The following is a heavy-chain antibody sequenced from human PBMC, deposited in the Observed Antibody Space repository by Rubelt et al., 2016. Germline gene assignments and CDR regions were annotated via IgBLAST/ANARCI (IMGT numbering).Heavy chain of an antibody. CDR1: GYTFTGYY. CDR3: ARDPGDYGDYSLDY. J-gene: IGHJ4*02. D-gene: IGHD4-17*01. CDR2: INPNSGDT. V-gene: IGHV1-2*06. Sequence: GYTFTGYYMHWVRQAPGQGLEWMGRINPNSGDTNYAQKVQGRVTMTRDTSISTAYLELSRLRSEDTAVYYCARDPGDYGDYSLDYWGQGTLVTVSS.